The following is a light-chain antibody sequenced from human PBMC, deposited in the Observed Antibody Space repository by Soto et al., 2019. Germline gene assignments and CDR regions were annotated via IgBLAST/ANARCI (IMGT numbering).Light chain of an antibody. V-gene: IGLV2-8*01. CDR3: LSYADTAYA. CDR2: EVS. J-gene: IGLJ1*01. CDR1: SSDVGGYNY. Sequence: QSALTQPPSASGSPGQSVTISCAGTSSDVGGYNYVSWYQQYPGKVPKLMIYEVSERPSGVPDRFSGSKSGNTAFLTVSGLQAEDEADYYCLSYADTAYAFGTGTNVTVL.